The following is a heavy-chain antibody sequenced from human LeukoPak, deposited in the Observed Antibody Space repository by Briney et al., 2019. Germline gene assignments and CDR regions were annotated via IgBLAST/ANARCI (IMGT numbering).Heavy chain of an antibody. J-gene: IGHJ3*02. V-gene: IGHV3-21*01. Sequence: GGSLRLSCAASGFTFSSYSMNWVRQAPGKGLEWVSSISSSSSYIYYADSVKGRFTISRDYSKNTLYLQMNSLRPEDTAVYFCARDNWYDYLADALDIWGQGTMVTVSS. CDR2: ISSSSSYI. D-gene: IGHD1-20*01. CDR3: ARDNWYDYLADALDI. CDR1: GFTFSSYS.